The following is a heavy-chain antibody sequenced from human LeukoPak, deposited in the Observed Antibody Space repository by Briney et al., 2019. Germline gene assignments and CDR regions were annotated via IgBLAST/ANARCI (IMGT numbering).Heavy chain of an antibody. D-gene: IGHD5-24*01. J-gene: IGHJ4*02. CDR2: ISDSGGRT. Sequence: QAGGSLRLSCAVSGITLSNYGMSWVRQAPGKGLEWVAGISDSGGRTNYADSVKGRFTISRDNPKNTLYLQMNSLRAEDTAVYFCAKARGRDGYKDELDYWGQGTLVTVSS. CDR3: AKARGRDGYKDELDY. V-gene: IGHV3-23*01. CDR1: GITLSNYG.